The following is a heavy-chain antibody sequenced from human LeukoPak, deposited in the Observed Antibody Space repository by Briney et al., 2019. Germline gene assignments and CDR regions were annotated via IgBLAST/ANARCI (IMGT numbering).Heavy chain of an antibody. D-gene: IGHD4/OR15-4a*01. Sequence: ASVKVSCKASGYTFTSYGISWVRQAPGQGLEWMGWISAYNGNTNYAQKLQGRVTMTTDTSTSTAYMELRSLRSDDTAVYYCARGVPSTPKSRVPWFDPWGQGTLVTVSS. J-gene: IGHJ5*02. CDR1: GYTFTSYG. CDR2: ISAYNGNT. CDR3: ARGVPSTPKSRVPWFDP. V-gene: IGHV1-18*01.